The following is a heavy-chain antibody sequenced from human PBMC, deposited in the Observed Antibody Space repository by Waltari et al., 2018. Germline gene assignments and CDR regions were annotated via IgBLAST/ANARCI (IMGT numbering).Heavy chain of an antibody. CDR3: VRESSGWFAMDV. Sequence: QAQLVQSGPEVKKPGASVRLSCKASGYWITNYGMGWVRQAPGQGLEWMGWVRPYNCDTNYAQNIQGRVTVTADTSTGTAHMDLRSLKSEDTAVYYCVRESSGWFAMDVWGQGTTVTVSS. CDR1: GYWITNYG. CDR2: VRPYNCDT. V-gene: IGHV1-18*04. D-gene: IGHD6-19*01. J-gene: IGHJ6*02.